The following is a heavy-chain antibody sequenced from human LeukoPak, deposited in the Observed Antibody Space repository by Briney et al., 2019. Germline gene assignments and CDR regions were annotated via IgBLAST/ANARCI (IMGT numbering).Heavy chain of an antibody. CDR2: FDPEDGET. CDR1: GYTLTELS. V-gene: IGHV1-24*01. CDR3: ATLYYDSSGFFDY. D-gene: IGHD3-22*01. J-gene: IGHJ4*02. Sequence: GASVKVSCKVSGYTLTELSMHWVRQAPGKGLEWMGGFDPEDGETIYAQKFQGRDTMTEDTSTDTAYMELSSLRSEDTAVYYCATLYYDSSGFFDYWGQGTLVTVSS.